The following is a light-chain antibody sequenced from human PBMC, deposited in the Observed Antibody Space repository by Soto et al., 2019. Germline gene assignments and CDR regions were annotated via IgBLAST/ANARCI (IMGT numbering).Light chain of an antibody. Sequence: QSALTQPPSVSGAPGQRVTISCTGSSSNIGAGYDVHWYQQLPGTAPKLLIYGNSNRPSGVPDRFSGSKSGTSASLAITGLQAEDEADYYCQSHDTTLSPSAVFGTATKVTVL. CDR3: QSHDTTLSPSAV. J-gene: IGLJ1*01. CDR2: GNS. V-gene: IGLV1-40*01. CDR1: SSNIGAGYD.